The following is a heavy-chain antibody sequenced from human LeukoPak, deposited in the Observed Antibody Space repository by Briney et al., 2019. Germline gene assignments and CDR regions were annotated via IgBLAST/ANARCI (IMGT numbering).Heavy chain of an antibody. V-gene: IGHV4-39*01. CDR2: ISYSGST. CDR1: GGSTSSSSFY. Sequence: PSETLSLTCTVSGGSTSSSSFYWGWIRQPPGKGLECIGRISYSGSTYYNPSLQSRVTISVDTSKNQFSLRLSSVTAADTAVYYCARLRAYYYDSSGYYNFDFWGQGTLVTVSS. D-gene: IGHD3-22*01. J-gene: IGHJ4*02. CDR3: ARLRAYYYDSSGYYNFDF.